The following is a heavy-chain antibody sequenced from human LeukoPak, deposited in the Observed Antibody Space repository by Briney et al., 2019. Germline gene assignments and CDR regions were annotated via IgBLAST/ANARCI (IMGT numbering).Heavy chain of an antibody. CDR3: AKGGDILTGYYLYWYFDL. Sequence: GESLRLSCAASGFTFNTYAMSWVRQAPGKGLEWVSAISRSGSSTDYADSVKGRFTISRDNSKNTLYLQMNSLRPEDAAVYYCAKGGDILTGYYLYWYFDLWGRGTLVTVSS. CDR2: ISRSGSST. J-gene: IGHJ2*01. D-gene: IGHD3-9*01. V-gene: IGHV3-23*01. CDR1: GFTFNTYA.